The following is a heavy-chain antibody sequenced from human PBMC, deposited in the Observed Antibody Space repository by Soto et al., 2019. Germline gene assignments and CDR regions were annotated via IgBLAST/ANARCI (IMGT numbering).Heavy chain of an antibody. Sequence: LSLTCTVSGGSISSGGYCWSWIRQHPGKGLEWIGYIYYSGSTYYNPSLKSRVTISVDTSKNQFSLKLSSVTAADTAVYYCATLSLYGDYDYWGQGTLVTVSS. CDR1: GGSISSGGYC. CDR3: ATLSLYGDYDY. V-gene: IGHV4-31*03. D-gene: IGHD4-17*01. J-gene: IGHJ4*02. CDR2: IYYSGST.